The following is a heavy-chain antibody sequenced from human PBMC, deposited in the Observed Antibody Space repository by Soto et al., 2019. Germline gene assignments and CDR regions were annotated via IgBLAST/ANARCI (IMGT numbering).Heavy chain of an antibody. CDR1: GYTFTAYY. V-gene: IGHV1-2*02. Sequence: VKVSCKASGYTFTAYYMHWVRQAPGQGLEWMGWINPNSGVTNYAQKFQGRVTMTRDTSISTVYMDLSSLISDDTAVYFCARGGLVVANWFDPWGQGTLVTVSS. CDR2: INPNSGVT. D-gene: IGHD2-15*01. CDR3: ARGGLVVANWFDP. J-gene: IGHJ5*02.